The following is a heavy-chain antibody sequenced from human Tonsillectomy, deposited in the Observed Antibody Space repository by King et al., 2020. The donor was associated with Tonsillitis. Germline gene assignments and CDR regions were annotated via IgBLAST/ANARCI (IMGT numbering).Heavy chain of an antibody. D-gene: IGHD1-26*01. CDR1: GGSIISSSYY. J-gene: IGHJ5*02. Sequence: LQLQESGPGLVKPSETLSLTCTVSGGSIISSSYYWAWIRQPPGKGLEGIGSIYYGGSTHYSPSLKSRVTISVDTSKNQISLNLKSVTAADTAVYYCARSPQYSSRYYVQTWFDPWGQGTLVTVSS. V-gene: IGHV4-39*01. CDR3: ARSPQYSSRYYVQTWFDP. CDR2: IYYGGST.